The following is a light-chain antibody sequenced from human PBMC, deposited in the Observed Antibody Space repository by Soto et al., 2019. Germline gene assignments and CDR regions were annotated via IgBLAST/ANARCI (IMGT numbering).Light chain of an antibody. CDR1: LSVSVY. J-gene: IGKJ5*01. CDR3: HQRQYWPPIT. CDR2: DAS. Sequence: VLLTQSPATLSLSPGERATLSCRTSLSVSVYLDWYQQKPGQAPRLLISDASNRATGIPARFSGSGSGTDFTLTISSLEPEDFAVYYCHQRQYWPPITFGQGTRLEI. V-gene: IGKV3-11*01.